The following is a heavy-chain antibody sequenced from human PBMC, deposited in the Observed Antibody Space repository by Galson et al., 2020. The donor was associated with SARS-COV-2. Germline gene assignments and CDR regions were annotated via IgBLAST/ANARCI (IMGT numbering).Heavy chain of an antibody. CDR1: GFTFTSTA. CDR2: IVVGSGNT. V-gene: IGHV1-58*02. D-gene: IGHD3-22*01. CDR3: AANRGRHYDSSGYYYSYYYGMDV. J-gene: IGHJ6*02. Sequence: SVKVYCKASGFTFTSTAMQWVRQARGQRLEWIGWIVVGSGNTNYAQTFPERVTIIRDMSTSTAYMELSSLRSEDTAVYYCAANRGRHYDSSGYYYSYYYGMDVWGQGTTVTVSS.